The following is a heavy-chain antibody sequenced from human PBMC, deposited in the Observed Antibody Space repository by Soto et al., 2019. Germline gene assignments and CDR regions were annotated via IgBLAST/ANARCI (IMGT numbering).Heavy chain of an antibody. CDR2: IYWDDDK. Sequence: QITLNESGPTVVKPAETLTLTCTFSGFSLTTSGVGVGWIRQSPGKSPEWLALIYWDDDKRYSASLKSRLTITKDTSKNQVVLTMASVDPADRATYHCAHRILRTVFGLVTTTAIYFDFWGQGTPVVVSS. J-gene: IGHJ4*02. V-gene: IGHV2-5*02. CDR3: AHRILRTVFGLVTTTAIYFDF. D-gene: IGHD3-3*01. CDR1: GFSLTTSGVG.